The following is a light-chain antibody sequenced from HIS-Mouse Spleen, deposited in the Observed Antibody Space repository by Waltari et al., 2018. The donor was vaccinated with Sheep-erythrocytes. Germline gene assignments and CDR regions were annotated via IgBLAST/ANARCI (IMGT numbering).Light chain of an antibody. Sequence: SYELTQPPSVSVSPGQTARITCSGDALPKKYAYWYQQKSGQAPVLVIYEESKRPSGIPGRFSGSSSGTMATLTISGAQVEDDADYYCYSTDSSGNHWVFGGGTKLTVL. J-gene: IGLJ3*02. V-gene: IGLV3-10*01. CDR1: ALPKKY. CDR2: EES. CDR3: YSTDSSGNHWV.